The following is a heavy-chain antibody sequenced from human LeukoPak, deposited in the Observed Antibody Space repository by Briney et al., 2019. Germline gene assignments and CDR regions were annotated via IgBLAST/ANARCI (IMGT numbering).Heavy chain of an antibody. Sequence: GGSLRLSCAASGFTFSSYAMSWVRQAPGKGLEWVSAICGSGGSTYYADSVKGRFTISRDNSKNTLYLQMNSLRAEDTAVYYCAKVGYCSSSSCYWGHDAFDIWGQGTMVTVSS. J-gene: IGHJ3*02. D-gene: IGHD2-2*01. CDR2: ICGSGGST. V-gene: IGHV3-23*01. CDR1: GFTFSSYA. CDR3: AKVGYCSSSSCYWGHDAFDI.